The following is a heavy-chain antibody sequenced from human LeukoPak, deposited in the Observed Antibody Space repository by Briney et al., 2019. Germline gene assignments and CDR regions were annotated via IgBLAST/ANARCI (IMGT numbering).Heavy chain of an antibody. V-gene: IGHV4-30-4*01. CDR3: ARHKGPLSDAFDI. CDR1: GGSISSGDYY. J-gene: IGHJ3*02. CDR2: IYYSGST. Sequence: SQTLSLTCTVSGGSISSGDYYWSWIRQPPGKGLEWIGYIYYSGSTYYNPSLKSRVTISVDTSKNQFSLKLSSVTAADTAVYYCARHKGPLSDAFDIWGQGTMVTVSS.